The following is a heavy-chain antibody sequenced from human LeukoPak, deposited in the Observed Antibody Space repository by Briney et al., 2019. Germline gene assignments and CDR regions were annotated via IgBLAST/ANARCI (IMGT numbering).Heavy chain of an antibody. V-gene: IGHV3-23*01. Sequence: GGSLRLSCAASGFTFSSYAMSWVRQAPGKGLEWVSAISGSGGSTYYADSVKGRFTISRDNAKNSLYLQMNSLRAEDTAVYYCAIPAAIGAEYFQHWGQGTLVTVSS. D-gene: IGHD2-2*02. CDR2: ISGSGGST. CDR1: GFTFSSYA. CDR3: AIPAAIGAEYFQH. J-gene: IGHJ1*01.